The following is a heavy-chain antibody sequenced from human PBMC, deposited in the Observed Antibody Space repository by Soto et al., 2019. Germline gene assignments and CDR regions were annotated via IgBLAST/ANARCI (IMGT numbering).Heavy chain of an antibody. J-gene: IGHJ4*02. Sequence: QITLKESGPTLVKPTQTLTLTCTFPGISLSTSGVGVGWIRQPPGNALEWLALIYWDDDKRCSTSLKSRLTITMYTSKNQVVLAMTNMDPVDTATYYCARVAVAGTLGYFEYWGQGTLVTVSS. D-gene: IGHD6-19*01. CDR1: GISLSTSGVG. CDR2: IYWDDDK. V-gene: IGHV2-5*02. CDR3: ARVAVAGTLGYFEY.